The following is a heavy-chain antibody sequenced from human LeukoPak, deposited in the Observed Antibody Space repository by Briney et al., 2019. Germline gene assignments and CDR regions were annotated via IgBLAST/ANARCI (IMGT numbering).Heavy chain of an antibody. V-gene: IGHV1-8*01. CDR3: ARDLRRYYGSGEFDP. J-gene: IGHJ5*02. Sequence: GASVKVSCKASGYTFTSYDINWVRQATGQGLEWMGWMNPNSGNTGYAQKFQGRVTMTEDTSTDTAYMELSRLRSDDTAVYYCARDLRRYYGSGEFDPWGQGTLVTVSS. CDR1: GYTFTSYD. CDR2: MNPNSGNT. D-gene: IGHD3-10*01.